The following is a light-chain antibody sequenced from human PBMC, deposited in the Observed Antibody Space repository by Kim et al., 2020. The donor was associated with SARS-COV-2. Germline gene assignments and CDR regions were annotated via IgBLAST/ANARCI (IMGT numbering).Light chain of an antibody. Sequence: APGKTARITCGGNNIGSKSVNWYQPKPGQAPVLVIYYDSDRPSGIPERFSGSNSGNTATLTISRVEAGDEADYSCQVWDKSGDHPVFGGGTQLTVL. CDR1: NIGSKS. CDR3: QVWDKSGDHPV. CDR2: YDS. V-gene: IGLV3-21*04. J-gene: IGLJ2*01.